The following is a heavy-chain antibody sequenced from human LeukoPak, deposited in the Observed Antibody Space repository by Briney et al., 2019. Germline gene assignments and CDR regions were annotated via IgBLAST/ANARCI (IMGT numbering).Heavy chain of an antibody. CDR1: GFTFSSYE. Sequence: GGSLRLSCAASGFTFSSYEMNWVRQAPGKGLEWVSYISSSGSTIYYADSVKGRFTISRDNAKNTLHLQMNSLRAEDTAVYYCATPRGSGSYLAFDYWGQGTLVTVSS. CDR3: ATPRGSGSYLAFDY. D-gene: IGHD1-26*01. V-gene: IGHV3-48*03. CDR2: ISSSGSTI. J-gene: IGHJ4*02.